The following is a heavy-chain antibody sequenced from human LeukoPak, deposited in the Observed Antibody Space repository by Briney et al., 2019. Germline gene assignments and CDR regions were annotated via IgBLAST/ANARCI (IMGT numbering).Heavy chain of an antibody. Sequence: SETLSLTCTVSAGSIRSYHWNWIRQPAGKGLEWIGRIYTSGSTNYNPSLKSRVTMSVDTSKNQFSLKLSSVTAADTAVYYCARDPAYDILTGYSNWFDPWGQGTLVTVSS. CDR2: IYTSGST. V-gene: IGHV4-4*07. CDR3: ARDPAYDILTGYSNWFDP. J-gene: IGHJ5*02. CDR1: AGSIRSYH. D-gene: IGHD3-9*01.